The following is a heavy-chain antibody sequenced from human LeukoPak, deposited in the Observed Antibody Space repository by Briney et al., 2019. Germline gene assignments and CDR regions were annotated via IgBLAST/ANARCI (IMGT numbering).Heavy chain of an antibody. J-gene: IGHJ4*02. CDR1: GFTFSSYA. V-gene: IGHV3-23*01. CDR3: AKRGLAAKAAGGYFDY. Sequence: GGSLRLSCAASGFTFSSYAMSWVRQAPGKGLEWVSAISGSGGSTYYADSVKGRFTISRDNSKNTLYLQMNSLRAEDTAVYYCAKRGLAAKAAGGYFDYWGQGTLVTVSS. D-gene: IGHD6-13*01. CDR2: ISGSGGST.